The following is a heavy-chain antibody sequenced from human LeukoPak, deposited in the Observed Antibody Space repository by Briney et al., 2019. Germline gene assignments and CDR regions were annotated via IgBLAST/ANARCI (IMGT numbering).Heavy chain of an antibody. CDR2: IYYSGST. J-gene: IGHJ5*02. Sequence: PSETLSLICTVSGGSISSSSYYWGWIRQPPGKGLEWIGSIYYSGSTYYNPSLKSRVTISVDTSKNQFSLKLSSVTAADTAVYYCARVIPDYYDSSGYYSPFDPWGQGTLVTVSS. CDR1: GGSISSSSYY. D-gene: IGHD3-22*01. V-gene: IGHV4-39*01. CDR3: ARVIPDYYDSSGYYSPFDP.